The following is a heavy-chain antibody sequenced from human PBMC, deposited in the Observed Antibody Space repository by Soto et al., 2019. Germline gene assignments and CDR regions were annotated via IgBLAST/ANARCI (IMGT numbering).Heavy chain of an antibody. J-gene: IGHJ4*02. CDR2: VSANGQGI. Sequence: PGGSLRLSCAASGFTFSSSAISWVRQSPGKGLEWVSAVSANGQGIYYADSVRGRFTISRGNSKNTVFLHMDSLSAEDTAVYYCAKDRHYPRDYFHYWGQGTLVTVSS. CDR1: GFTFSSSA. V-gene: IGHV3-23*01. CDR3: AKDRHYPRDYFHY. D-gene: IGHD3-10*01.